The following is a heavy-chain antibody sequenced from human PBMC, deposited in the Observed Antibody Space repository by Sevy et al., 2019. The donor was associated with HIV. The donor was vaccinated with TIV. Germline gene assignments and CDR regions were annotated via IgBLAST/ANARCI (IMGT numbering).Heavy chain of an antibody. Sequence: GGSLRLSCAASGFTFDDYGMSWVRQAPGKGLEWVSGINWNGGSTGYAESVKGRFTISRDNAKNSLYLQMNSLRAEDTALYYCARGYPPGDAFDIWGQGTMVTVSS. V-gene: IGHV3-20*04. CDR1: GFTFDDYG. D-gene: IGHD1-1*01. J-gene: IGHJ3*02. CDR3: ARGYPPGDAFDI. CDR2: INWNGGST.